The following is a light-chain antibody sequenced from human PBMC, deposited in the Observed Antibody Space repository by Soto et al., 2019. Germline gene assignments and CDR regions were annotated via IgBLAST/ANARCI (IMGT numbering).Light chain of an antibody. J-gene: IGKJ1*01. CDR2: GAS. V-gene: IGKV3-15*01. Sequence: EIVMTQSPATLSVSPGERATLSCRASQSVSSNLAWYQQKPGQAPRLLIYGASTRATGIPARFSGSGSGTEFTLTISGLQSEDFAVYYCQQYNNWPRWTFGQGTKVEIK. CDR1: QSVSSN. CDR3: QQYNNWPRWT.